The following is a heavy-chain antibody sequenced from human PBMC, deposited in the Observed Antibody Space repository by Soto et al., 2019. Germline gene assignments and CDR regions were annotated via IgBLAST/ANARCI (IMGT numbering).Heavy chain of an antibody. CDR2: INPNSGGT. V-gene: IGHV1-2*02. J-gene: IGHJ3*02. Sequence: ASVKVSCKASGYTFTGYYMHWVRQAPGQGLEWMGWINPNSGGTNYAQKFQGRVTMTRDTSISTAYMELSRLRPDDTAVYYCTQWLVLDAFDIWGQGTMVTVSS. CDR3: TQWLVLDAFDI. CDR1: GYTFTGYY. D-gene: IGHD6-19*01.